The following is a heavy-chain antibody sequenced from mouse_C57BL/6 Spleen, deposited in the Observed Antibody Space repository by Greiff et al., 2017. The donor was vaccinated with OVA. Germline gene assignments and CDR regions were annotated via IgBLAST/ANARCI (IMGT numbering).Heavy chain of an antibody. Sequence: VMLVESGPGLVQPSQSLSISCTASGFSLTSYGVHWVRQSPGQGLEWLGVIWRGGSTDYNAAFMSRLSITKDNSKSQVFFKMNSLQADDTAIYYCAKQGYSSLYAMDYWGQGTSVTVSS. D-gene: IGHD1-1*01. V-gene: IGHV2-5*01. J-gene: IGHJ4*01. CDR3: AKQGYSSLYAMDY. CDR2: IWRGGST. CDR1: GFSLTSYG.